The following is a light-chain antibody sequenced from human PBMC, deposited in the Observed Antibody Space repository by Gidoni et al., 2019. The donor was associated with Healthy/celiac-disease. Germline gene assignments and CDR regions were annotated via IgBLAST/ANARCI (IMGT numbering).Light chain of an antibody. V-gene: IGKV1-39*01. CDR3: QQGLT. J-gene: IGKJ4*01. CDR2: AAS. CDR1: QSISSY. Sequence: DLQMTQSPSSLSASVGDRVTITCRASQSISSYLNWYQQKPGKAPKLLIYAASSLQSGVPSMFSGSGSGTDFTLTISSLQPEDFATYYCQQGLTFGGXTKVEIK.